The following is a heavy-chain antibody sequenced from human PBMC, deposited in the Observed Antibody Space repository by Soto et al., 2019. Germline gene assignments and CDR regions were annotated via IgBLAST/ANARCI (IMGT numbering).Heavy chain of an antibody. CDR1: GFTFSSYS. J-gene: IGHJ4*02. V-gene: IGHV3-21*01. CDR2: ISSSSSYI. Sequence: EVQLVESGGGLVKPGGSLRLSCAASGFTFSSYSMNWVRQARGKGLEWVSSISSSSSYIYYADSVKGRFTISRDNAKNSLYLQMNSLRAEDTAVYYCARDWGSGWYIDYWGQGTLVTVSS. CDR3: ARDWGSGWYIDY. D-gene: IGHD6-19*01.